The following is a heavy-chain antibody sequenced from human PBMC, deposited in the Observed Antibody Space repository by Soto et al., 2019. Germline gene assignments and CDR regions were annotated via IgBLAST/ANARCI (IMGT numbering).Heavy chain of an antibody. CDR1: GFTFSSYA. CDR3: ARGRPGIAVAGTLGY. J-gene: IGHJ4*02. V-gene: IGHV3-30-3*01. CDR2: ISYGGSNK. Sequence: QVQLVESGGGVVQPGRSLRLSCAASGFTFSSYAMHWVRQAPGKGLEWVAVISYGGSNKYYADSVKGRFTISRDNSKNTLYLQMNSLRAEDTAVYYCARGRPGIAVAGTLGYWGQGTLVTVSS. D-gene: IGHD6-19*01.